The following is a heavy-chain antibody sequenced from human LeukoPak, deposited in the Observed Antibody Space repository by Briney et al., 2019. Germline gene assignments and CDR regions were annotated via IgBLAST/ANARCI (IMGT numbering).Heavy chain of an antibody. V-gene: IGHV1-2*02. CDR1: GFTLTGYY. Sequence: ASVKLSCKASGFTLTGYYMHWVRQAPGQGLEWMGWINPNSGGTNYAQKFQGRFTMTRDTSISTAYMELSRLRSDDTALYYWARGLCSTSCHTDYWGQGTLVTVSS. D-gene: IGHD2-2*02. J-gene: IGHJ4*02. CDR3: ARGLCSTSCHTDY. CDR2: INPNSGGT.